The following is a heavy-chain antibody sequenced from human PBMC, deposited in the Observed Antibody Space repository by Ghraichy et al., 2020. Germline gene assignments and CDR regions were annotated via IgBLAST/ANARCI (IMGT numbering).Heavy chain of an antibody. J-gene: IGHJ4*02. D-gene: IGHD5-18*01. CDR1: GGSISSYY. CDR3: ATWIQLWSTFDY. Sequence: ETLSLTCTVSGGSISSYYWSWIRQPPGKGLEWIGYIYYSGSTNYNPSLKSRVTISVDTSKNQFSLKLSSVTAADTAVYYCATWIQLWSTFDYWGQGTLVTVSS. CDR2: IYYSGST. V-gene: IGHV4-59*01.